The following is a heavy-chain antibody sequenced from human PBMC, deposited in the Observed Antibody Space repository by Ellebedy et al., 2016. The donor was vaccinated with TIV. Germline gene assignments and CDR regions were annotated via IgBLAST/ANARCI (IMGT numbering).Heavy chain of an antibody. D-gene: IGHD3-10*01. Sequence: ASVKVSCXASGYTFTSYAMHWVRQAPGQGLEWMGWINPNSGGTNYAQKFQGWVTMTRDTSISTAYMELSRLRSDDTAVYYCARSFYYYGSGSYYKYWYFDLWGRGTLVTVSS. J-gene: IGHJ2*01. CDR3: ARSFYYYGSGSYYKYWYFDL. V-gene: IGHV1-2*04. CDR1: GYTFTSYA. CDR2: INPNSGGT.